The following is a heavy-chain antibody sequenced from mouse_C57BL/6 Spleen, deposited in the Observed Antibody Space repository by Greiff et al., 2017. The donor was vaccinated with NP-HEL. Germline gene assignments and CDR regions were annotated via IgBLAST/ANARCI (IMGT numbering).Heavy chain of an antibody. J-gene: IGHJ1*03. CDR2: INYDGSST. D-gene: IGHD2-4*01. CDR3: ARDRDYDWYFDV. Sequence: EVNVVESEGGLVQPGSSMKLSCTASGFTFSDYYMAWVRQVPEKGLEWVANINYDGSSTYYLDSLKSRFIISRDNAKNILYLQLSSLTSEDTATYYGARDRDYDWYFDVWGTGTTVTVSS. V-gene: IGHV5-16*01. CDR1: GFTFSDYY.